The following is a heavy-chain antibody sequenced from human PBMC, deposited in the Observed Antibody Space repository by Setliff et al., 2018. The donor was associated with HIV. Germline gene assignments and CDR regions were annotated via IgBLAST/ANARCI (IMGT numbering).Heavy chain of an antibody. Sequence: GSLRLSCTTSGFTFGDYRMSWVRQAPGKGLEWVGFIRKTVYGATTEYAASVKGRFTISRDDSKSIAYLQMDSLKSEDTAVYYCARNDSPDDCWGQGTLVTVSS. CDR1: GFTFGDYR. D-gene: IGHD3-22*01. J-gene: IGHJ4*02. CDR3: ARNDSPDDC. V-gene: IGHV3-49*04. CDR2: IRKTVYGATT.